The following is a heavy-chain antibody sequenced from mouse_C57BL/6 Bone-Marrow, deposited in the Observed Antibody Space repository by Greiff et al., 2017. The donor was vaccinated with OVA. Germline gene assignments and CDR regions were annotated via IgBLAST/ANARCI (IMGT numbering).Heavy chain of an antibody. V-gene: IGHV1-81*01. CDR2: IYPRSGNT. D-gene: IGHD2-4*01. CDR3: AREGIYYDYPWFAY. CDR1: GYTFTSYG. Sequence: VKLMESGAELARPGASVKLSCKASGYTFTSYGISWVKQRTGQGLEWIGEIYPRSGNTYYNEKFKGKATLTADKSSSTAYMELRSLTSEDSAVYFCAREGIYYDYPWFAYWGQGALVTVSA. J-gene: IGHJ3*01.